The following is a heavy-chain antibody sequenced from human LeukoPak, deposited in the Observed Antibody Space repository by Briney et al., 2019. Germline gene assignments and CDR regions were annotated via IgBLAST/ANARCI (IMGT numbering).Heavy chain of an antibody. Sequence: PSQTLSLTCAVSGGSISSGGYSWSWIRQPPGKGLEWIGYIYHSGSTYYNPSLKSRVTISVDRSKNQFSLKLSSVTAADTAVYYCARVTSQVVVAARWFDPWGQGTLVTVSS. J-gene: IGHJ5*02. CDR1: GGSISSGGYS. CDR2: IYHSGST. D-gene: IGHD2-15*01. V-gene: IGHV4-30-2*01. CDR3: ARVTSQVVVAARWFDP.